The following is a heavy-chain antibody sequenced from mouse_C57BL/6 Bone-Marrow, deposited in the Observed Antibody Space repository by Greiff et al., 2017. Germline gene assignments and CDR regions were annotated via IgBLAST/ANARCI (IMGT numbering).Heavy chain of an antibody. CDR3: AGGRRGFAY. CDR2: INPGSGGT. CDR1: GYAFTNYL. J-gene: IGHJ3*01. V-gene: IGHV1-54*01. Sequence: VKLMESGAELVRPGTSVKVSCKASGYAFTNYLIEWVKQRPGQGLEWIGVINPGSGGTNYNEKFKGKATLTADKSSSTAYMQLSSLTSEDSAVYFCAGGRRGFAYWGQGTLVTVSA.